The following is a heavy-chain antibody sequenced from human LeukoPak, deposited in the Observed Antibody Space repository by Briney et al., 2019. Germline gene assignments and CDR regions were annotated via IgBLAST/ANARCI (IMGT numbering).Heavy chain of an antibody. J-gene: IGHJ4*02. CDR3: ARAKKDYYDSNGFDY. Sequence: GSLRLSCAASGFTFSDYYMSWIRQAPGKGLEWVSYISSSGSTIYYADSVKGRFTISRDNAKNSLYLQMNSLRAEDTAVYYCARAKKDYYDSNGFDYWGQGTLVTVSS. CDR2: ISSSGSTI. D-gene: IGHD3-22*01. CDR1: GFTFSDYY. V-gene: IGHV3-11*01.